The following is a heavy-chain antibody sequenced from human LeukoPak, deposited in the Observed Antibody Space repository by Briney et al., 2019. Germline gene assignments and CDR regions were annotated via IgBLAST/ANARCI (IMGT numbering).Heavy chain of an antibody. D-gene: IGHD3-22*01. CDR2: IRPDGSET. Sequence: GGSLRLSCAASGFTFSNDRMAWVRQAPGKGLEWVANIRPDGSETYYVASVDGRFTISRDNAEKSLFVQMNSLTVEDTAVYYCARGGYYDSSGSRGWGQGTLVTVSS. CDR3: ARGGYYDSSGSRG. V-gene: IGHV3-7*01. J-gene: IGHJ4*02. CDR1: GFTFSNDR.